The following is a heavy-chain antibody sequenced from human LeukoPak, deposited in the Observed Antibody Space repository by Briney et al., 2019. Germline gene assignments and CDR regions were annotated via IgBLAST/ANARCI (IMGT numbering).Heavy chain of an antibody. D-gene: IGHD3-3*01. CDR3: ARDRNTIFGVVIPFDY. Sequence: SVKLSCKASGPTVTSYAISWVRQAPGQRLEWMGGIIPIVGTANYAQKFPGRVTSTADESTSTAYMYLSSLTSEATAVYYCARDRNTIFGVVIPFDYWGQGTLVTVSS. J-gene: IGHJ4*02. V-gene: IGHV1-69*01. CDR1: GPTVTSYA. CDR2: IIPIVGTA.